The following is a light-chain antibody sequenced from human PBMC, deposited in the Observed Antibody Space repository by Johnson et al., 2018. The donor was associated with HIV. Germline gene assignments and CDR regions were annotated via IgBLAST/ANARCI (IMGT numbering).Light chain of an antibody. CDR1: SSNIGNNY. J-gene: IGLJ1*01. Sequence: HSVLTQPPSVSAAPGQKVTISCSGSSSNIGNNYVSWYQQLPGTAPKLLIYENNKRPSGIPDRFSGSKSGTSATLGITGLQTGDEADYYCGTWDSSLRGVFGAGTEVTVL. CDR2: ENN. CDR3: GTWDSSLRGV. V-gene: IGLV1-51*02.